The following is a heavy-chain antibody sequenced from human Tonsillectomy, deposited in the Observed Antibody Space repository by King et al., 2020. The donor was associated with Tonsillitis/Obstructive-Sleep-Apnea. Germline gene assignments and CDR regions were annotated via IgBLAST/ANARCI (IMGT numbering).Heavy chain of an antibody. CDR2: ISYDGSNK. CDR1: GFTFSSYA. V-gene: IGHV3-30*04. J-gene: IGHJ5*02. CDR3: ARDRGGSSGYQTQYGWFDP. D-gene: IGHD3-22*01. Sequence: VQLVESGGGVVQPGRSLRLSCAASGFTFSSYAMHWVRQAPGKGLEWVAVISYDGSNKYYADSVKGRFTISRDNSKNTLYLQMNSLRAEDTAVYYCARDRGGSSGYQTQYGWFDPWGQGTLVTVSS.